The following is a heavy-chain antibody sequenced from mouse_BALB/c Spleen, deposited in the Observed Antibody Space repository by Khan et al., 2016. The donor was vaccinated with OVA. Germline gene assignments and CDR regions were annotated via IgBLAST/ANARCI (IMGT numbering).Heavy chain of an antibody. D-gene: IGHD2-14*01. V-gene: IGHV1S136*01. Sequence: VQLQQSGPELVKPGASVRMSCKASGYTFTSYVMHWVKQKPGQGLEWIGYIYPYNDDTKYNEKFKGKATLTSDKSSSTAYMELSSLTSEDAAVYYCAKNYRYDVYFDYWGQGTTLTVSS. CDR2: IYPYNDDT. CDR1: GYTFTSYV. CDR3: AKNYRYDVYFDY. J-gene: IGHJ2*01.